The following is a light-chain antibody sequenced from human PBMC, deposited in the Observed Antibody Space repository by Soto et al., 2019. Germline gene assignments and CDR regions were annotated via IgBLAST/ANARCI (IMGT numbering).Light chain of an antibody. Sequence: DIQLTQSPSTLAASLGDRVTITCRASQSITNWLAWYQQKPGKAPKVLIHMASSLKSGVPSRFSGSGSGTEFTLTITSLQPDDFATYYCQHYNSYSEAFGQGTKVDIK. CDR3: QHYNSYSEA. CDR1: QSITNW. CDR2: MAS. V-gene: IGKV1-5*03. J-gene: IGKJ1*01.